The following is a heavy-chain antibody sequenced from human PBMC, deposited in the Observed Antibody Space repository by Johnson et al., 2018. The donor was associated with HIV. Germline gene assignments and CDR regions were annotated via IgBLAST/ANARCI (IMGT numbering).Heavy chain of an antibody. CDR3: AIELGEDDYYDSAEDAFDI. CDR1: GFTFSAYA. J-gene: IGHJ3*02. Sequence: QMQLVESGGGVVQPGRSLRLSCAASGFTFSAYAVHWVRQAPGKGLEWLAIISFDGSNKYYAHSVKGRFTISRDNSKNTLYLQMNRLKPDDTAVYYCAIELGEDDYYDSAEDAFDIWGQGTLVTVAS. V-gene: IGHV3-30*04. CDR2: ISFDGSNK. D-gene: IGHD3-22*01.